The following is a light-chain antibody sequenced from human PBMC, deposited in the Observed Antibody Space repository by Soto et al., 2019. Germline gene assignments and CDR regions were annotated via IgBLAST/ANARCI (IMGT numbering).Light chain of an antibody. Sequence: QAVVTQPASVSGSPGQSITISCTGTSSDVGGYNYVSWYQHHPGKAPKLMIYDVSNRPSGVSNRFSGSKSGNTASLSISGLQPEDEADYYCSSYRTSNTRQIVCGTGTKVTVL. CDR1: SSDVGGYNY. V-gene: IGLV2-14*03. J-gene: IGLJ1*01. CDR3: SSYRTSNTRQIV. CDR2: DVS.